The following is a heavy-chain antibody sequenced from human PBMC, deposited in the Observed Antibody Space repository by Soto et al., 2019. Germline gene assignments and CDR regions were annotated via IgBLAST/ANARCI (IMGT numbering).Heavy chain of an antibody. V-gene: IGHV3-30*18. CDR2: ISSDGNDK. Sequence: GGSLRLSCVASGFTFSSYAMHWVRQAPGKGLQWVSLISSDGNDKYYADSVKGRFTISRDNSKNTLYLQMNSLRPEDTAVFFCAKAFYGLDYFYYMDVWGKGTTVTVSS. CDR1: GFTFSSYA. CDR3: AKAFYGLDYFYYMDV. J-gene: IGHJ6*03. D-gene: IGHD3-9*01.